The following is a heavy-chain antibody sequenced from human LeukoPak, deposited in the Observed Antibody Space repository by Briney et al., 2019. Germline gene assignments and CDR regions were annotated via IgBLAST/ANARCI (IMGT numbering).Heavy chain of an antibody. V-gene: IGHV5-51*01. J-gene: IGHJ5*02. CDR3: ARGAYCSGGSCYAFLYNWFDP. D-gene: IGHD2-15*01. CDR2: IYPGDSDT. CDR1: GYCFTSYW. Sequence: GASLQISCKGSGYCFTSYWIGWVRQMPGKGLEWMGIIYPGDSDTRYSPSFQGQVTISADKSISTAYLQWSSLKASDTAMYYCARGAYCSGGSCYAFLYNWFDPWGQGTLVTVSS.